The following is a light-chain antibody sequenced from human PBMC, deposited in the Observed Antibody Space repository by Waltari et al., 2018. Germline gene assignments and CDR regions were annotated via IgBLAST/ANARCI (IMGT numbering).Light chain of an antibody. CDR2: EVS. J-gene: IGLJ1*01. V-gene: IGLV2-14*01. CDR1: ARAVGAYAF. CDR3: SSYTTSSAPGV. Sequence: QSALTQPASVPGPPGHSLTISCSGTARAVGAYAFFSWYQRHPGKAPHLITYEVSNRPSGISNRFSASKSGNTASLTISGLQAEDEADYYCSSYTTSSAPGVFGTGTRVTVL.